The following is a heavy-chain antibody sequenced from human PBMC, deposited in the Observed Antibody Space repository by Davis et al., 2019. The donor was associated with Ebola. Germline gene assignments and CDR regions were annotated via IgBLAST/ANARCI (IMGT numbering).Heavy chain of an antibody. J-gene: IGHJ4*02. V-gene: IGHV3-53*04. CDR1: GFTVSSNY. Sequence: LSLTCAASGFTVSSNYMSWVRQAPGTGLEWVSVIYSGGSTYYAYSVKGRFTISRHNSKNTLYLQMNSLRAEDTAVYYCARVSSGWAYYFDYWGQGTLVTVSS. CDR2: IYSGGST. CDR3: ARVSSGWAYYFDY. D-gene: IGHD6-19*01.